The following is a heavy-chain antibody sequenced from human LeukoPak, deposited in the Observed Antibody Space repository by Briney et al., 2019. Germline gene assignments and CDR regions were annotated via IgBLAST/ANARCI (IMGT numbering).Heavy chain of an antibody. V-gene: IGHV3-74*01. CDR3: ARPHVDTVSNWFDS. D-gene: IGHD5-18*01. J-gene: IGHJ5*01. CDR2: INPDGGST. Sequence: PEGSLRLSCTASGFDLSDYWMHWVRQVPGKGLLWVSRINPDGGSTSYGDSVEGRFIISRDNAKKTLYLQMNSLRAEDTAVYYCARPHVDTVSNWFDSWGQGTQVTVSS. CDR1: GFDLSDYW.